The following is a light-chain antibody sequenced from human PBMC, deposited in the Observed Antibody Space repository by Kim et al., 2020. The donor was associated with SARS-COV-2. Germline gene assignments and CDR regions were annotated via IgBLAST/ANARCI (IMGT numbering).Light chain of an antibody. CDR3: QAWDNYTAV. J-gene: IGLJ3*02. CDR2: QDS. CDR1: KLGDKY. V-gene: IGLV3-1*01. Sequence: SVSPRQTASITCSGDKLGDKYACWYQQRPGQSPVLVIYQDSRRPSGIPERFSGSNSGNTATLTISGTQAMDEADYYCQAWDNYTAVFGGGTKLTVL.